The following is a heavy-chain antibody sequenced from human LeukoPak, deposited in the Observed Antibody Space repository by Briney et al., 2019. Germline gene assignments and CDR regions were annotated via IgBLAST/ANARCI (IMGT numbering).Heavy chain of an antibody. V-gene: IGHV3-23*01. Sequence: GGSLRLSCDASGFSINTYTMYWVRQAPGQGLEWVSGIRNSDGMTYYADSVRGRFTISTDNSKNTLYLQMNSLRAEDTALYYCAKGLERESRLDSWGQGTLVTASS. D-gene: IGHD1-1*01. CDR3: AKGLERESRLDS. CDR1: GFSINTYT. J-gene: IGHJ4*02. CDR2: IRNSDGMT.